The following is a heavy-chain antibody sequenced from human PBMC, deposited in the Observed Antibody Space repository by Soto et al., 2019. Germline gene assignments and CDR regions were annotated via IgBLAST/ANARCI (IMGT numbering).Heavy chain of an antibody. CDR3: ARTDPSRAFDI. V-gene: IGHV4-34*01. CDR2: INHSGST. Sequence: PSETLSLTCAVYGGSFSGYYWSWIRQPPGKGLEWIGEINHSGSTNYNPSLKSRVTISVDTSMNQFSLELSSVTAADTAVYYCARTDPSRAFDIWGQGTMVTVSS. J-gene: IGHJ3*02. CDR1: GGSFSGYY.